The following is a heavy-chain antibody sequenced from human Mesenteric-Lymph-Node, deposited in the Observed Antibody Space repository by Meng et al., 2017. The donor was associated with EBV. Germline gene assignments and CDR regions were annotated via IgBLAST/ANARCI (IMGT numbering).Heavy chain of an antibody. CDR1: GFTFSSYG. J-gene: IGHJ4*02. V-gene: IGHV3-23*01. D-gene: IGHD3-22*01. CDR3: AKTYDSDGWYYFDY. Sequence: VRLLQFGGGLVRPWGALRLSFAASGFTFSSYGMTWVRQAPGKGLEWVSAISSSGGGTYYADSVKGRFTISRDNSKNTLYLQMNSLRAEDTAIYYCAKTYDSDGWYYFDYWGQGTLVTVS. CDR2: ISSSGGGT.